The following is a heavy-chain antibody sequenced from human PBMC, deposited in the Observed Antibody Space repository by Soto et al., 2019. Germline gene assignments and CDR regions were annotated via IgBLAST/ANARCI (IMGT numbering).Heavy chain of an antibody. V-gene: IGHV1-18*01. J-gene: IGHJ4*02. CDR2: ITTDKGKT. CDR3: ATRPPAFLY. D-gene: IGHD3-3*02. CDR1: GYTFTSYG. Sequence: GASVKVSCKTSGYTFTSYGISWVRQAPGQGLEWMGWITTDKGKTTYAQKFQGRVTMTTDTSTSTAYMELRSLRSDDTAVYYCATRPPAFLYWGQAPLVTLSS.